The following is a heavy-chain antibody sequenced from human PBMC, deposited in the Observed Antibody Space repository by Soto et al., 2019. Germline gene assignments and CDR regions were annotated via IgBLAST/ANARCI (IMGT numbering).Heavy chain of an antibody. D-gene: IGHD3-22*01. V-gene: IGHV3-15*07. Sequence: RLSCAASGFTFSNAWINWVRQAPGKGLEWVGRIKSKTDGGTTDFAAPVKGRFAISRDDSKNMVYLQMNSLKTEDTGIXXXXXXXXXTMXVVRFXYWGXGTLVTVSS. J-gene: IGHJ4*01. CDR2: IKSKTDGGTT. CDR1: GFTFSNAW. CDR3: XXXXXXTMXVVRFXY.